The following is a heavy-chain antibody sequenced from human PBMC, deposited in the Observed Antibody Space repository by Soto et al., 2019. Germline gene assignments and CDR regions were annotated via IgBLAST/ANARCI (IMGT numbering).Heavy chain of an antibody. Sequence: QLQLQESGPGLVKPSETLSLTCNVSGESMRNTAYYWGWIRQTPGKGLDWIGSIFYTGSAYYNSSLTSRVTISVDTSQNQFALKLLSVAAAYPSIYYWARLKSTYSGSYYGGGFVDYWGPGSLVTVSS. CDR3: ARLKSTYSGSYYGGGFVDY. CDR2: IFYTGSA. CDR1: GESMRNTAYY. V-gene: IGHV4-39*01. D-gene: IGHD1-26*01. J-gene: IGHJ4*02.